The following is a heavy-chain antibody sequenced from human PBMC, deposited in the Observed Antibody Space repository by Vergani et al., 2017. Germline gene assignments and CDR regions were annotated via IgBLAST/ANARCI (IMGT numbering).Heavy chain of an antibody. Sequence: EVQLLESGGGLVQPGGSLRLSCAASGFTFSSYAMSWVRQAPGKGLEWVSAISGSGGSTYYADSVKGRFTISRDNSKTTLYLQMNSLRAEDTAVYYCAKDSLHITIFWYLSAFDIWGQGTMVTVSS. CDR1: GFTFSSYA. D-gene: IGHD3-9*01. CDR3: AKDSLHITIFWYLSAFDI. J-gene: IGHJ3*02. V-gene: IGHV3-23*01. CDR2: ISGSGGST.